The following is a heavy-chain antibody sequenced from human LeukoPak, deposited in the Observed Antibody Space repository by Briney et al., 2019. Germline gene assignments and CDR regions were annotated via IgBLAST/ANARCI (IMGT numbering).Heavy chain of an antibody. D-gene: IGHD5-24*01. J-gene: IGHJ4*02. CDR1: GGTFSSYA. Sequence: ASVKVSYKASGGTFSSYAISWVRQAPGQGLEWMGGIIPIFGTANYAQKFQGRVTITTDESTSTAYMELSSLRSEDTAVYYCARGPDGYNSRYFDYWGQGTLVTVSS. CDR3: ARGPDGYNSRYFDY. V-gene: IGHV1-69*05. CDR2: IIPIFGTA.